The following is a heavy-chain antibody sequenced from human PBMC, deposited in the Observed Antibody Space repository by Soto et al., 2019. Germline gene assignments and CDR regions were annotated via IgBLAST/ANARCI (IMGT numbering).Heavy chain of an antibody. Sequence: ASVKVSCKASGHTFTSYGITWVRQAPGQGLEWMGWISAYNDNTNYAQKLQGRVTMTTDTSTSTAYMELRSLRFDDTAVYYCARDIRSGMDVWGQGTTVTVSS. CDR3: ARDIRSGMDV. J-gene: IGHJ6*02. CDR2: ISAYNDNT. V-gene: IGHV1-18*04. CDR1: GHTFTSYG.